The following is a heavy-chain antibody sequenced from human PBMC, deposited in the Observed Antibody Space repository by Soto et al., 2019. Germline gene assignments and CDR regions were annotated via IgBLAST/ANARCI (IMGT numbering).Heavy chain of an antibody. V-gene: IGHV4-59*08. CDR2: IYYSGST. D-gene: IGHD3-3*01. J-gene: IGHJ4*02. Sequence: PETLSHTCTVSGGSISSYYWSWFRQPPGKGLEWIGYIYYSGSTNYNPSLKSRVTISVDTSKNQFSLKLSSVTAADTAVYYCARHASRDFLCGYYIVRDYFDYWGQGTLVTVSS. CDR3: ARHASRDFLCGYYIVRDYFDY. CDR1: GGSISSYY.